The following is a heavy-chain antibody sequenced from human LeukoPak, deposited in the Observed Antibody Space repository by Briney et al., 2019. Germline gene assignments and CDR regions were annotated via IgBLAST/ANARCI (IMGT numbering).Heavy chain of an antibody. CDR1: GGSFSGYY. V-gene: IGHV4-34*01. CDR3: ARGRYYGSGNWFDP. D-gene: IGHD3-10*01. J-gene: IGHJ5*02. Sequence: SETLSLTCAVYGGSFSGYYWRWIRQPPRKGLEWIGEINHSGSTNYNPSLKSRVTISVDTSKNQFSLKLSSVTAADTAVYYCARGRYYGSGNWFDPWGQGTLVTVSS. CDR2: INHSGST.